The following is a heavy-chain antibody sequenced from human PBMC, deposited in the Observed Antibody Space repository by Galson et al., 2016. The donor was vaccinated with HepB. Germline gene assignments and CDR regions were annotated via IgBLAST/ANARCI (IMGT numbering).Heavy chain of an antibody. CDR1: GFTFTAYG. D-gene: IGHD1-26*01. J-gene: IGHJ3*02. Sequence: SVKVSCKASGFTFTAYGISWVRQAPGQGLEWMGWINPDSGVTSYAQKFQGRVTMTRDTSISTVYMELSRLKSDDTAIYYCVRDRYSGSYYVGAFDIWGQGTMVTVS. V-gene: IGHV1-2*02. CDR3: VRDRYSGSYYVGAFDI. CDR2: INPDSGVT.